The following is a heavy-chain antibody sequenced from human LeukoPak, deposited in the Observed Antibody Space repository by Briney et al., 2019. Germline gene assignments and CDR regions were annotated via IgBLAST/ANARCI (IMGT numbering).Heavy chain of an antibody. J-gene: IGHJ6*03. Sequence: AGGSLRLSCAASGFTFSSYGMHWVRQAPGKGLEWVAFIRYDGSNKYYADSVKGRFTISRDNSKNTLYLQMNSLRAEDTAVYYCAKDGPQYYYDSSGYYYVNYYMDVWGKGTTVTVSS. CDR1: GFTFSSYG. D-gene: IGHD3-22*01. V-gene: IGHV3-30*02. CDR3: AKDGPQYYYDSSGYYYVNYYMDV. CDR2: IRYDGSNK.